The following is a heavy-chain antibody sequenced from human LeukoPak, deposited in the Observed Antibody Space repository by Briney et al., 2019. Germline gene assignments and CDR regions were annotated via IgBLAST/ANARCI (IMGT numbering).Heavy chain of an antibody. V-gene: IGHV4-31*03. D-gene: IGHD2-2*01. CDR3: ARGPTASCSSTSCSSFDY. CDR2: IYYSGST. Sequence: PSETLSLTCTVSGGSISSGGYYWSWIRQHPGKGLEWIGYIYYSGSTYYNPSLKSRVTISVDTSKNQFSLKLSSVTAADTAVYYCARGPTASCSSTSCSSFDYWGQGTLVTVSS. J-gene: IGHJ4*02. CDR1: GGSISSGGYY.